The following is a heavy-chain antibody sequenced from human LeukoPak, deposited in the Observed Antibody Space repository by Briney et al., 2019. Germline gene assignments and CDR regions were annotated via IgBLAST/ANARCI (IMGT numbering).Heavy chain of an antibody. D-gene: IGHD1-7*01. V-gene: IGHV1-46*01. J-gene: IGHJ3*02. CDR3: ARHNWNYDSGDAFDI. CDR2: INPSGGST. CDR1: GYTLTELS. Sequence: ASVKVSCKVSGYTLTELSMHWVRQAPGQGLEWMGIINPSGGSTSYAQKFQGRVTMTRDMSTSTVYMGLSSLRSEDTAVYYCARHNWNYDSGDAFDIWGQGTMVTVSS.